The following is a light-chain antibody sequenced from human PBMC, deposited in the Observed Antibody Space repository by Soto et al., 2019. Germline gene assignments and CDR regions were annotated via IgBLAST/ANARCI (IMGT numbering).Light chain of an antibody. CDR3: QHYRSAPFT. V-gene: IGKV3-20*01. CDR2: GAS. CDR1: QSISSDH. Sequence: EIVLTQSPGILSLSPGERATLACRASQSISSDHLAGYQQRPGQSPRLLIYGASSRTTGVPDRFSGSGSGTDFTLTISSLEPEDFAVYYCQHYRSAPFTFGPGTKVDIK. J-gene: IGKJ3*01.